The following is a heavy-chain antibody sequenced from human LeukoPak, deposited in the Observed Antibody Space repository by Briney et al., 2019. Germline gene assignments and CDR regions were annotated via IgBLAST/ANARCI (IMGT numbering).Heavy chain of an antibody. CDR1: GFTFSSYA. D-gene: IGHD3-3*01. CDR2: ISGSGGST. J-gene: IGHJ4*02. CDR3: AKDTQGYYDFWSGHYYFDY. V-gene: IGHV3-23*01. Sequence: GGSLRLSCAASGFTFSSYAMSWVRQAPGKGLEWVSAISGSGGSTYYADSVKGRFTISRDNSKNTLYLQMNSLRAEDTAVYYCAKDTQGYYDFWSGHYYFDYWGRGTLVTVSS.